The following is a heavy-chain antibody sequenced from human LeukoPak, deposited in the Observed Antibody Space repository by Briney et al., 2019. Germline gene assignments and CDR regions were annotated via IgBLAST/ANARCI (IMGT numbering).Heavy chain of an antibody. D-gene: IGHD6-13*01. J-gene: IGHJ5*02. Sequence: PSETLSLTCTVSGGSISSSSYYWGWIRQPPGKGLEWIGCIYYSGSTYYNPPLKSRVTISVDTSQNQFSLKLSSVTAADTAVYYCARHKSSSTNWFDPWGQGTLVTVSS. CDR1: GGSISSSSYY. CDR2: IYYSGST. CDR3: ARHKSSSTNWFDP. V-gene: IGHV4-39*01.